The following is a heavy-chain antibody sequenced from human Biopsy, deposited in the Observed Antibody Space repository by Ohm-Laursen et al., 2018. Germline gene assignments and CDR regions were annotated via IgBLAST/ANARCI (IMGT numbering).Heavy chain of an antibody. V-gene: IGHV1-69*06. CDR2: NIPILGTG. CDR3: ATKLTGYFHH. D-gene: IGHD3-9*01. CDR1: GGTFGNYG. Sequence: SVKVSCKAPGGTFGNYGVNWVRQAPGQGLEWLGGNIPILGTGNYAQKFQDRVTVAADTSTSTATIELRSLRSDDTAVYYCATKLTGYFHHWGQGTLVIVSS. J-gene: IGHJ1*01.